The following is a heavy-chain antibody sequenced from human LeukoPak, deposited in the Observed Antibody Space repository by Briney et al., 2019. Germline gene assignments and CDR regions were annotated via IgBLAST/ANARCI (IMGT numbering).Heavy chain of an antibody. CDR1: GGSISSYF. CDR3: ARGSNWGDY. V-gene: IGHV4-59*12. Sequence: SETLSLTCTVSGGSISSYFWSWIRQLPGKGLEWIGYIYHSGSTNYNPSLKSRVTISVDTSKNQFSLKLSSVTAADTAVYYCARGSNWGDYWGQGTLVTVSS. D-gene: IGHD7-27*01. CDR2: IYHSGST. J-gene: IGHJ4*02.